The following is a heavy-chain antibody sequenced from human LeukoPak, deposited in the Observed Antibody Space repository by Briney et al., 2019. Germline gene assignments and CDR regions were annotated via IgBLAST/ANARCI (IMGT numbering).Heavy chain of an antibody. V-gene: IGHV3-30*03. D-gene: IGHD3-22*01. CDR2: ISYDGSDK. CDR3: ARKRGGIYDSRALDL. CDR1: GFTFSSYG. J-gene: IGHJ6*02. Sequence: PGRSLRLSCAASGFTFSSYGMHWVRQAPGKGLEWVADISYDGSDKYYADSVKGRFTISRDNSKNTVYLEMSGLRVEDTAVFHCARKRGGIYDSRALDLWGQGTTVIVSS.